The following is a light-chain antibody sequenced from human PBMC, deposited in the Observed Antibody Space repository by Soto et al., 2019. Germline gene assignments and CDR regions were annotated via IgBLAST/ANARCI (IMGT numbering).Light chain of an antibody. J-gene: IGLJ1*01. CDR2: EGS. V-gene: IGLV2-23*01. CDR3: CSYAGSSSYV. Sequence: QSALTKPASVYGAPGQSITISCTGTSSDVGRYNFVSWYQHHPGEAPKLLIYEGSKRPSGVSHRFSGSKSGNTASLTISGLQAEDEVDYYCCSYAGSSSYVFGTGTKVTVL. CDR1: SSDVGRYNF.